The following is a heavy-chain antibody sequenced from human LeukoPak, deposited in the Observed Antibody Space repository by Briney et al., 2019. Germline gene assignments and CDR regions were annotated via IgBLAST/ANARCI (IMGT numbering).Heavy chain of an antibody. Sequence: PGGSLRLSCAASGFTFSSYSMNWVRQAPGKGLEWVSSISSSSSYIYYADSVKGRFTISRDNAKNSLYLQMNSLRAEDTAVYYCARTRTGSGWEALNYRGQRTLVTVSS. V-gene: IGHV3-21*01. CDR3: ARTRTGSGWEALNY. J-gene: IGHJ4*02. D-gene: IGHD6-19*01. CDR1: GFTFSSYS. CDR2: ISSSSSYI.